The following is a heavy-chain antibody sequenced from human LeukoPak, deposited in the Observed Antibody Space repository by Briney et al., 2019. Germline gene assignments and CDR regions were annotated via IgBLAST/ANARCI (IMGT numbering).Heavy chain of an antibody. CDR1: GFTFSRYS. D-gene: IGHD4-17*01. CDR2: ISSSSTTI. V-gene: IGHV3-48*01. Sequence: PGGSLRLSCAASGFTFSRYSMNWVRQAPGKGLEWVSFISSSSTTIFYADSVKGRFTISRDNAKNSLFLQMNSLRAEDTAVYYCARDDYGDYDFDYGGQGTLVAVSS. J-gene: IGHJ4*02. CDR3: ARDDYGDYDFDY.